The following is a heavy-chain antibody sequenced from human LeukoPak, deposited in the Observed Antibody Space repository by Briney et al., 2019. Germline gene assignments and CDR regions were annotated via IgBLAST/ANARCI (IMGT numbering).Heavy chain of an antibody. D-gene: IGHD3-22*01. J-gene: IGHJ4*02. CDR2: ISYDGSNK. Sequence: GGSLRLSCAASGFTFSSYAMHWVRQAPGKGLEWVAVISYDGSNKYYADSVKGRFTISRDDSKNTLYLQMNSLRAEDTAVYYCARDYYDSSGYADYWGQGTLVTVSS. V-gene: IGHV3-30-3*01. CDR3: ARDYYDSSGYADY. CDR1: GFTFSSYA.